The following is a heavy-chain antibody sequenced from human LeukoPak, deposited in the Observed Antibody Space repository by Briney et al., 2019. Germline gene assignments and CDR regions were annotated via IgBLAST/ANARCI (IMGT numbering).Heavy chain of an antibody. D-gene: IGHD5-18*01. CDR3: ARQYSRYGNADAFDI. CDR1: GFTFSSYE. Sequence: GSLRLSCAASGFTFSSYEVNWVRQAPGKRLEWVSYISSSGSTIYYADSVKGRFTISRDNAKNSLYLQMNSLRAEDTAVYYCARQYSRYGNADAFDIWGQGTMVTVSS. J-gene: IGHJ3*02. V-gene: IGHV3-48*03. CDR2: ISSSGSTI.